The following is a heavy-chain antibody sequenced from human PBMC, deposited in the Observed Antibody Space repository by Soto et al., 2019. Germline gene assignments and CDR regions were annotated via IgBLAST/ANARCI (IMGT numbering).Heavy chain of an antibody. CDR1: GASISTQS. V-gene: IGHV4-59*11. CDR2: LYYSGTT. J-gene: IGHJ4*02. D-gene: IGHD1-26*01. Sequence: QVQLQESGPGLVKPSETLSLTCTVSGASISTQSWNWLRQAPGKGLEWIGYLYYSGTTKYNPSLKSRVTISADTSKNQFSLKLTSVTAADTAVYCCARGLSGSPYFESWGQGILVTVSS. CDR3: ARGLSGSPYFES.